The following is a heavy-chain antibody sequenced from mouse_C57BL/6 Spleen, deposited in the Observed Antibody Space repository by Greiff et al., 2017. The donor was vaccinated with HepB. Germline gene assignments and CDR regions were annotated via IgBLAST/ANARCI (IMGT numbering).Heavy chain of an antibody. V-gene: IGHV1-81*01. CDR2: IYPRSGNT. D-gene: IGHD1-1*01. CDR1: GYTFTSYG. Sequence: QVQLQQSGAELARPGASVKLSCKASGYTFTSYGISWVKQRTGQGLEWIGEIYPRSGNTYYNEKFKGKATLTADKSSSTAYMQLSSLTSEDSAVYFCARNPTYYYGSSLFDYWGQGTTLTVSS. J-gene: IGHJ2*01. CDR3: ARNPTYYYGSSLFDY.